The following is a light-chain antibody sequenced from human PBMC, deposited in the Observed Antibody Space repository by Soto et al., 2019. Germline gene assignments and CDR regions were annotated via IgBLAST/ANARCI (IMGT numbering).Light chain of an antibody. CDR2: GAS. CDR3: QQYGSSPKVT. CDR1: QSVSTC. V-gene: IGKV3-20*01. Sequence: DILLTHPPDTLSLAPGERDTHSCTSSQSVSTCLPWYQQKPGQAPRFFIYGASSRATGIPNRFSGSGSGTDFSITLSTLDPEEFAVYYCQQYGSSPKVTFGQGTRLEIK. J-gene: IGKJ5*01.